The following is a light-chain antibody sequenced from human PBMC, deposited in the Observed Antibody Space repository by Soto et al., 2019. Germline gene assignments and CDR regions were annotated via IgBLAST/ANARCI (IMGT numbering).Light chain of an antibody. CDR1: NVGEYDY. CDR2: EVT. Sequence: QSALTQPPSASGSPGQSFTISCTGSNVGEYDYVSWYKQHPGKAPKLMIHEVTKRPSGVPDRFSGSKSGNTASLTVSGLQAEDEADYYCSSFAGSNIWVFGGGTKLTVL. V-gene: IGLV2-8*01. J-gene: IGLJ3*02. CDR3: SSFAGSNIWV.